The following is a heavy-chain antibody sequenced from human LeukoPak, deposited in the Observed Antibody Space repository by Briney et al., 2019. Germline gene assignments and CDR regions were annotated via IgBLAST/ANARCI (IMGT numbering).Heavy chain of an antibody. CDR1: GYTLTELS. J-gene: IGHJ4*02. V-gene: IGHV1-24*01. D-gene: IGHD2-2*01. CDR3: ATDLTRRAAPRADFDY. Sequence: ASVKVSCKVSGYTLTELSMHWVRQAPGKGLEWMGGFDPEDGETIYAQKFQGRVTMTEDTSTDTAYMELSSLRSEDTAVYYCATDLTRRAAPRADFDYWGQGPLVTVSS. CDR2: FDPEDGET.